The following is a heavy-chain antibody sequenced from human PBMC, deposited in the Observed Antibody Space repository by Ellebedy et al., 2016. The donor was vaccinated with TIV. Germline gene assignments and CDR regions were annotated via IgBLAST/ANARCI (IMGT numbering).Heavy chain of an antibody. Sequence: SETLSLXCTVSGGSISSSSYYWGWIRQPPGKGLEWIGSIYYSGSTYYNPSLKSRVTISVDTSKNQFSLKLSSVTAADTAVYYCATMYYYGSGSFGPHGMDVWGQGTTVTVSS. CDR2: IYYSGST. J-gene: IGHJ6*02. CDR3: ATMYYYGSGSFGPHGMDV. D-gene: IGHD3-10*01. CDR1: GGSISSSSYY. V-gene: IGHV4-39*07.